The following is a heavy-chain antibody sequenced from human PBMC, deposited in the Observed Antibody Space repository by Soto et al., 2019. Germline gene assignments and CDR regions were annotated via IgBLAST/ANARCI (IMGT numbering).Heavy chain of an antibody. J-gene: IGHJ4*02. D-gene: IGHD5-12*01. Sequence: QVQLVESGGGVVQPGRSLRLSCAASGFTFSSFGMHWVRQAPGKGLEWVAVASYDGSYKYYADSVKGRFNISRDNSKNTLYMEMNSLRAEETAVYYCAKERSVVATTPEFDYWGQGALVAVSS. V-gene: IGHV3-30*18. CDR1: GFTFSSFG. CDR2: ASYDGSYK. CDR3: AKERSVVATTPEFDY.